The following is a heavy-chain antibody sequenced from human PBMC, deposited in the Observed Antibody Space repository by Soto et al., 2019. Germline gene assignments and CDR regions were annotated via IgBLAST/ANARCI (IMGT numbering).Heavy chain of an antibody. CDR1: GFTFSSFA. D-gene: IGHD3-22*01. J-gene: IGHJ4*02. CDR3: ARDQYYDSSGYYY. V-gene: IGHV3-48*02. CDR2: ISSSSSTI. Sequence: GGSLRISCAASGFTFSSFAMSGVRQAPGKGLEWVSNISSSSSTIYYADSVKGRFTISRDNAKNSLYLQMNSLRDEDTAVYYCARDQYYDSSGYYYWGQGTLVTVSS.